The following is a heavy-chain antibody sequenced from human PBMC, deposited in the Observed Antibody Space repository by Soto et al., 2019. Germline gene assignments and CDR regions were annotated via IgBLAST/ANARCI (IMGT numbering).Heavy chain of an antibody. CDR3: ARDWPPQTSHNWFDP. CDR2: IIPIFGTA. CDR1: GGTFSSYA. J-gene: IGHJ5*02. V-gene: IGHV1-69*13. Sequence: GASVKVSCKASGGTFSSYAISWVRQAPGQGLEWMGGIIPIFGTANYAQKFQGRVTITADESTSTAYMELSSLRSEDTAVYYCARDWPPQTSHNWFDPWGQGTLVTVSS.